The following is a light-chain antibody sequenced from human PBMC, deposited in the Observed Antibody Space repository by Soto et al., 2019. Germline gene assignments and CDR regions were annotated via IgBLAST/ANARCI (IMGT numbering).Light chain of an antibody. CDR3: NSYAGDIIRFV. CDR2: EVS. Sequence: QSSLTQPASVSGSPGQSVTISCTGTSSDVGAYKYVSWYQQHPGKAPKLMIYEVSSRPSGVSNRFSGSKSGNTASLTISGIQAEEEADYYCNSYAGDIIRFVFGTGTKVTV. V-gene: IGLV2-14*01. J-gene: IGLJ1*01. CDR1: SSDVGAYKY.